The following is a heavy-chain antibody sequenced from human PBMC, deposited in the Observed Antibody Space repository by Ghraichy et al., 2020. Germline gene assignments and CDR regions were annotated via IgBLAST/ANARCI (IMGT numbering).Heavy chain of an antibody. J-gene: IGHJ4*02. Sequence: GESLNIFCATSGFNLGVYTMNWLRWAPNKGLEWVASISSDSFYIYYADSVRGRFTISRDNAMKSIYLQMNSLRVEDTARYYCVRADGSGSFYYWGQGTLVTVSS. CDR1: GFNLGVYT. V-gene: IGHV3-21*01. CDR2: ISSDSFYI. CDR3: VRADGSGSFYY. D-gene: IGHD3-10*01.